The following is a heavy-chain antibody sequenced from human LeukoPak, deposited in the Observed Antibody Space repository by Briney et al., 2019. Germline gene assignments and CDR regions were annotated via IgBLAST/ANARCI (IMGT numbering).Heavy chain of an antibody. V-gene: IGHV3-74*01. CDR3: AKDPLETLYCSSTSCPPPFDY. Sequence: GGSLRLSCAASGFTFSNAWMSWVRQAPGKGLVWVSRINTDGSSTSYADSVKGRFTISRDNAKNTLYLQMNSLRAEDTAVYYCAKDPLETLYCSSTSCPPPFDYWGQGTLVTVSS. J-gene: IGHJ4*02. CDR2: INTDGSST. D-gene: IGHD2-2*01. CDR1: GFTFSNAW.